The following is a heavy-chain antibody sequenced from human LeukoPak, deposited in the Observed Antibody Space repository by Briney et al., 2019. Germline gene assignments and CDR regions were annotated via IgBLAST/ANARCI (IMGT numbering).Heavy chain of an antibody. CDR1: GFTFSSYW. CDR3: VRASRVDSGYQYYFDY. CDR2: IKQDGSHQ. V-gene: IGHV3-7*04. J-gene: IGHJ4*02. Sequence: PGGSLRLSCAASGFTFSSYWMSWVRQAPGKGLEWVAKIKQDGSHQSYVDSVKGRFTISRDNAKNSLYLQMNSLRAEDTAVYYCVRASRVDSGYQYYFDYWGQGTLVTVSS. D-gene: IGHD3-22*01.